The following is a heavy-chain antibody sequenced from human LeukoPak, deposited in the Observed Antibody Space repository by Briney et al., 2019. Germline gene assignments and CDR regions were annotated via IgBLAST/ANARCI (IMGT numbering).Heavy chain of an antibody. D-gene: IGHD4-17*01. CDR3: AKSTTVTTGMYY. V-gene: IGHV3-23*01. CDR2: ISGSGGST. J-gene: IGHJ4*02. Sequence: TGGSLRLSCAASGFTFSSYAMSWVRQAPGKGLEWVSAISGSGGSTHYADSVKGRFTISRDNSKNTLYLQMNSLRAEDTAVYYCAKSTTVTTGMYYWGQGTLVTVSS. CDR1: GFTFSSYA.